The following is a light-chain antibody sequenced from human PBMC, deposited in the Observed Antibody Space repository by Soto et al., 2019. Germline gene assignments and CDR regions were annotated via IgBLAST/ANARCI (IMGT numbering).Light chain of an antibody. V-gene: IGKV2-28*01. CDR1: QSLLHSDGFNY. Sequence: DLVMTQSPLSLPVNPGEPASFSCRSSQSLLHSDGFNYLDWYLQKPGQSPQLLIYLSSNRAFGVPDRFSGSGSGTDFTLKISRVEAEDVGVYYCMQTLQTPTFGQGTKVEIK. CDR2: LSS. J-gene: IGKJ2*01. CDR3: MQTLQTPT.